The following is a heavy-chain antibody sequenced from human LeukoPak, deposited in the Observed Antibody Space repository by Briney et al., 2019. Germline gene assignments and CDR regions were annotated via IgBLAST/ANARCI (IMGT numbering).Heavy chain of an antibody. CDR3: VRGGGNFDF. Sequence: SQTLSLTCAISGDSVSSNSAAWNWIRQSPSRGLEWLGRTYLRSRWYFQYGLSVKGRLTINPDTSMKQVSLQLNSVTPEDTAIYYCVRGGGNFDFWGQGTLVTVSS. CDR2: TYLRSRWYF. J-gene: IGHJ4*02. CDR1: GDSVSSNSAA. V-gene: IGHV6-1*01.